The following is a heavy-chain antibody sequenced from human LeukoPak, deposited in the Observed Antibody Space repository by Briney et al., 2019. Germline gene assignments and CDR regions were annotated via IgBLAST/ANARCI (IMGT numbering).Heavy chain of an antibody. CDR2: IYTSGST. CDR3: ARGHCSGGSCYSGFWYFDL. CDR1: GGSISSGSYC. J-gene: IGHJ2*01. D-gene: IGHD2-15*01. V-gene: IGHV4-61*02. Sequence: PSEALSLTCTVSGGSISSGSYCWSWIRQPAGKGLEWIGRIYTSGSTNYNPSLKSRVTISVDTSKNQFSLKLSSVTAADTAVYYCARGHCSGGSCYSGFWYFDLWGRGTLVTVSS.